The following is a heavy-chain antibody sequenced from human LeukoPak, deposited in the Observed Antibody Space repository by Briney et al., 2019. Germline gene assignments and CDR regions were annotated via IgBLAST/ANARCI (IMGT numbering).Heavy chain of an antibody. CDR2: INYSGNT. V-gene: IGHV4-59*01. Sequence: SETLSLTCTVSDGSITSYYWSWIRQSPGKGLEWIGYINYSGNTNYNPSLKSRVTISVDTSKSQFSLNLTSVTAADTAVYYCASVPSYGSVDYWGQGTLVTVSS. CDR3: ASVPSYGSVDY. CDR1: DGSITSYY. J-gene: IGHJ4*02. D-gene: IGHD3-10*01.